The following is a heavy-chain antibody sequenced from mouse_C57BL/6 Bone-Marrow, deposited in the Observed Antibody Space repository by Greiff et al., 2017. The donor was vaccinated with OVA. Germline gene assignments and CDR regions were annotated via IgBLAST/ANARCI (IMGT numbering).Heavy chain of an antibody. D-gene: IGHD1-1*01. CDR3: ARWPTTVVPDWYFDV. CDR1: GFTFTDYY. CDR2: IRNKANGYTT. Sequence: DVKLVESGGGLVQPGGSLSLSCAASGFTFTDYYMSWVRQPPGKALEWLGFIRNKANGYTTEYSASVKGRFTISRDNSQSILYLQMNALRAEDSATYYCARWPTTVVPDWYFDVWGTGTTVTVSS. V-gene: IGHV7-3*01. J-gene: IGHJ1*03.